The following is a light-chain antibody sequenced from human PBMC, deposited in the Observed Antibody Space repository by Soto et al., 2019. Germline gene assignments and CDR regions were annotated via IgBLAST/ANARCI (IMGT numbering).Light chain of an antibody. J-gene: IGLJ1*01. CDR1: NIGSKS. CDR2: DDT. V-gene: IGLV3-21*02. Sequence: ERTQPPPRAVAPTRTARIARWGNNIGSKSVHWCQQKPGQAPVLVVYDDTDRPSGIPERFSGSNSGNTATVTISRVEGGDEADFYWQVWVTSSDQYDFRTGTKVTVL. CDR3: QVWVTSSDQYD.